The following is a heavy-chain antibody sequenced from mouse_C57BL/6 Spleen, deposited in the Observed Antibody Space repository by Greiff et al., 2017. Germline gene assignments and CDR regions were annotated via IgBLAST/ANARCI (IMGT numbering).Heavy chain of an antibody. Sequence: EVKVVESGGGLVKPGGSLKLSCAASGFTFSSYAMSWVRQTPEKRLEWVATISDGGSYTYYPDNVKGRFTISRDNAKNNLYLQMSHLKSEDTAMYYCARDFYGNYPLFDYWGQGTTLTVSS. CDR1: GFTFSSYA. CDR2: ISDGGSYT. CDR3: ARDFYGNYPLFDY. V-gene: IGHV5-4*01. J-gene: IGHJ2*01. D-gene: IGHD2-1*01.